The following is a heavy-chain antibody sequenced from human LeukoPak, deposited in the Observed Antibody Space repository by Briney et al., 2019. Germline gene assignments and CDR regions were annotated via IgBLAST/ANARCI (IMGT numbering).Heavy chain of an antibody. V-gene: IGHV3-74*01. CDR2: INGDGSYT. D-gene: IGHD1-26*01. J-gene: IGHJ4*02. CDR3: VRRVNSGTYYYFDY. Sequence: GGSLRLSCAASEFMFSNYWMNWVRQAPGKGLVWVSLINGDGSYTNYADSVKGRFTISRDDAKNTLYLQMNSLRAEDTAVYYCVRRVNSGTYYYFDYWGQGTLVTVSS. CDR1: EFMFSNYW.